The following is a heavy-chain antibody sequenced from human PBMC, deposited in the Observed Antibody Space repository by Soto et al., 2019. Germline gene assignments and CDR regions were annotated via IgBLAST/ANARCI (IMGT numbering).Heavy chain of an antibody. J-gene: IGHJ4*02. CDR1: GGSISSGDYY. CDR2: IYYSGST. V-gene: IGHV4-30-4*01. Sequence: SETLSLTCTVSGGSISSGDYYWSWIRQPPGKGLEWIGYIYYSGSTYYNPSLKSRVTISVDTSKNQFSLKLSSVTAADTAVYYCASRPGGYCSGGSCRPFDYWSQGTLVTVSS. D-gene: IGHD2-15*01. CDR3: ASRPGGYCSGGSCRPFDY.